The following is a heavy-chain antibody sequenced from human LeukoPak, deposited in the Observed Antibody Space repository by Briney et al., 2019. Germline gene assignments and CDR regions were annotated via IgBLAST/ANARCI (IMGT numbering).Heavy chain of an antibody. Sequence: GGSLRLSCAASGFTFSSYWMSWVRQAPGKGLEWVANIKQDGSEKYYVDSVKGRFTISRDNAKNSLYLQMNSLRAEDTAVYYCARALGVEMAARSDYWGQGTLVTVSS. CDR3: ARALGVEMAARSDY. V-gene: IGHV3-7*01. CDR1: GFTFSSYW. J-gene: IGHJ4*02. D-gene: IGHD5-24*01. CDR2: IKQDGSEK.